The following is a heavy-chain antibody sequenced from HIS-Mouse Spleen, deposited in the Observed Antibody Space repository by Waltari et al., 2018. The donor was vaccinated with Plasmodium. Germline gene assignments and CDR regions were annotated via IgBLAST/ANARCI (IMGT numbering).Heavy chain of an antibody. Sequence: QVQLVQSGAEVKKPGASVKVSCKASGYTFTGYYMHWVRQAPGQGLGWMGWINPNRGGTNYAQKLQGRVTMTRDTSISTAYMELSRLRSDDTAVYYCARVLGYKAAAGTFVEYFQHWGQGTLVTVSS. CDR1: GYTFTGYY. D-gene: IGHD6-13*01. J-gene: IGHJ1*01. V-gene: IGHV1-2*02. CDR2: INPNRGGT. CDR3: ARVLGYKAAAGTFVEYFQH.